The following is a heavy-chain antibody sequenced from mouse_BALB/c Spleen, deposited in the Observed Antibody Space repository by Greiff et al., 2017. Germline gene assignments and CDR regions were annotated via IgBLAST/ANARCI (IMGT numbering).Heavy chain of an antibody. D-gene: IGHD2-14*01. V-gene: IGHV2-2*02. CDR3: ASYYRYHYYAMDY. CDR1: GFSLTSYG. CDR2: IWSGGST. Sequence: VMLVESGPGLVQPSQSLSITCTVSGFSLTSYGVHWVRQSPGKGLEWLGVIWSGGSTDYNAAFISRLSISKDNSKSQVFFKMNSLQANDTAIYYCASYYRYHYYAMDYWGQGTSVTVSS. J-gene: IGHJ4*01.